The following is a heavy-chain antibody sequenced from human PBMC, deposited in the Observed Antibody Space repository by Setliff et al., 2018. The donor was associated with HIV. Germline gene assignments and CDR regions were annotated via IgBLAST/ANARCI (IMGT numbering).Heavy chain of an antibody. D-gene: IGHD5-12*01. Sequence: ASVKVSCKASGYTFTGYYMHWVRQAPGQGLEWMGWINPNSGGTNYAQKFQGRVTMTRDTSISTAYMELSRLRSDDTAVYYCARGRSVISGVYFDYWGQGTLVTVSS. CDR3: ARGRSVISGVYFDY. CDR1: GYTFTGYY. J-gene: IGHJ4*02. V-gene: IGHV1-2*02. CDR2: INPNSGGT.